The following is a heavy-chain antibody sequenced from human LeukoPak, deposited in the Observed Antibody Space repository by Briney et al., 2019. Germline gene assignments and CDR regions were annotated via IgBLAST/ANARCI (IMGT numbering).Heavy chain of an antibody. CDR2: IYHSGST. D-gene: IGHD3-3*01. Sequence: PSETLSLTCAVSGGSISSSNWWSWVRQPPGKGLEWIGEIYHSGSTNYNPSLKSRVTISVDKSKNQFSLKLSSVTAADTAVYYCARGVSTIFGVVNYFDYWGQGTLVTVSS. CDR3: ARGVSTIFGVVNYFDY. J-gene: IGHJ4*02. CDR1: GGSISSSNW. V-gene: IGHV4-4*02.